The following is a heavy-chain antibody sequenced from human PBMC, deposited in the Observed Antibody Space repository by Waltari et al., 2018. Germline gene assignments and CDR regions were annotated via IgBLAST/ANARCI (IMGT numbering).Heavy chain of an antibody. D-gene: IGHD2-2*01. V-gene: IGHV3-74*01. CDR1: GFTFSSYW. CDR2: IHSDGGST. Sequence: EVQLVESGGGLVQPGGSLRLSCAASGFTFSSYWTHWVRQVPGKGLVWVSRIHSDGGSTSYADSVKGRFIISRDNAKNTLYLQMNSLRAEDTAVYYCARGASTRGDYWGQGTLVTVSS. J-gene: IGHJ4*02. CDR3: ARGASTRGDY.